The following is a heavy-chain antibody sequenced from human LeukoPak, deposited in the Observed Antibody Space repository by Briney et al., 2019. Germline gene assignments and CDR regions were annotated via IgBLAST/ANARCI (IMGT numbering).Heavy chain of an antibody. CDR1: GFTFSSYA. V-gene: IGHV3-23*01. CDR3: AKGGVGATNYFDY. D-gene: IGHD1-26*01. CDR2: ISGSGGST. Sequence: PGGSLRLSCAASGFTFSSYAMSWDRQAPGKGLEWVSAISGSGGSTYYADSVKGRFTISRDNSKDTLYLQMNSLRAEDTAVYYCAKGGVGATNYFDYWGQGTLVTVSS. J-gene: IGHJ4*02.